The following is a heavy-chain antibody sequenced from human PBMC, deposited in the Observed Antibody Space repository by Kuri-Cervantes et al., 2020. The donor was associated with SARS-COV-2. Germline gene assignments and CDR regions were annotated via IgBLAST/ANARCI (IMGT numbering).Heavy chain of an antibody. CDR1: GGSFSGYY. V-gene: IGHV4-34*01. J-gene: IGHJ4*02. D-gene: IGHD6-13*01. CDR2: INHSGST. CDR3: ARDGSSRDY. Sequence: SETLSPPCAVYGGSFSGYYWSWIRQPPGKGLEWIGEINHSGSTNYNPSLKSRVTISVDTSKNQFSLKLSSVTAADTAVYYCARDGSSRDYWGQGTLVTVSS.